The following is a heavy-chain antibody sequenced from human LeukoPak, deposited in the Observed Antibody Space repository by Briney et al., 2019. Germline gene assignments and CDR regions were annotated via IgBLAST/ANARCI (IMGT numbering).Heavy chain of an antibody. Sequence: PSETLSLTXTVSGGSISSSSYYWGWIRQPPGKGLEWIGSIYYSGSTYYNPSLKSRVTISVDTSKNQFSLKLSSVTAADTAVYYCARSRLLGNWFDPWGQGTLVTVSS. CDR1: GGSISSSSYY. CDR3: ARSRLLGNWFDP. CDR2: IYYSGST. V-gene: IGHV4-39*01. J-gene: IGHJ5*02. D-gene: IGHD3-16*01.